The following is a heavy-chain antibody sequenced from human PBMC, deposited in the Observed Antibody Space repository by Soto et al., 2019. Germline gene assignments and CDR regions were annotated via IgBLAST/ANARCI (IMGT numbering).Heavy chain of an antibody. CDR3: VTDDGHYYGPV. CDR1: GYTITAHW. D-gene: IGHD3-3*01. CDR2: INPKSGGT. V-gene: IGHV1-2*02. Sequence: RASVKVSCKASGYTITAHWLHWVRQAPGQGLEWMGWINPKSGGTDYAQKFEDRVTMSRDTSINTAYMQLSRLTSDDTAVYFCVTDDGHYYGPVWGQGTLVTVSS. J-gene: IGHJ1*01.